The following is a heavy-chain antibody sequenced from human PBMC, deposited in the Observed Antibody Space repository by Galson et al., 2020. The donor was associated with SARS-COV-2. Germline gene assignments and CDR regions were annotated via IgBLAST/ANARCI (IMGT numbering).Heavy chain of an antibody. D-gene: IGHD3-22*01. V-gene: IGHV4-4*02. CDR1: GGSISSSNW. CDR3: ARDTDDSSGYPKYNWFDP. CDR2: IYHSGST. J-gene: IGHJ5*02. Sequence: SETLSLTCAVSGGSISSSNWWSWVRQPPGKGLEWIGEIYHSGSTNYNPSLKSRVTISVDKSKNQFSLKLSSVTAADTAVYYCARDTDDSSGYPKYNWFDPWGQGTLVTVSS.